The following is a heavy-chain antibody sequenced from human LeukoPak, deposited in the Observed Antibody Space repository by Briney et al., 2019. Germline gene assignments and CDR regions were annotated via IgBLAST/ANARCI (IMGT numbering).Heavy chain of an antibody. CDR2: INQNGSVI. Sequence: PGGSLRLSCVASGFTSSIYLTCCGPHGLGAGVEWVAHINQNGSVIYNVDSVKGRFTISRDNPKKSLYLQMNSLRAEDTAVYYCARYSGNYRAFDIWGQGTMVTVSS. CDR3: ARYSGNYRAFDI. J-gene: IGHJ3*02. V-gene: IGHV3-7*05. D-gene: IGHD1-26*01. CDR1: GFTSSIYL.